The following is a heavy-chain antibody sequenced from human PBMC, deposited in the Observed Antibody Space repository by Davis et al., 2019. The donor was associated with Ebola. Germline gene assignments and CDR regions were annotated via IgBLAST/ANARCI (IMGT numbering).Heavy chain of an antibody. J-gene: IGHJ4*02. CDR1: GGSISSGGYS. D-gene: IGHD1-26*01. CDR3: ARGRGSGSYYRFDY. V-gene: IGHV4-30-2*01. Sequence: MPSETLSLTCAVSGGSISSGGYSWSWIRQPPGKGLEWIGYIYHSGSTYYNPSLKSRVTISVDRSKNQFSLKLSSVTAADTAVYYCARGRGSGSYYRFDYWGQGTLVTVSS. CDR2: IYHSGST.